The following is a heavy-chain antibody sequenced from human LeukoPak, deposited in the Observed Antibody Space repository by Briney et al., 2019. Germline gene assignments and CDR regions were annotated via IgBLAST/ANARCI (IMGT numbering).Heavy chain of an antibody. V-gene: IGHV3-48*03. CDR3: ARGRNYDYFDY. Sequence: PGGSLRLSCAASGFTFSSYEMNWVRQAPGKGLDWVSYISSSGSTIYYADSVKGRFTISRDNAKNSLYLQMNSLRAEDTAVYYCARGRNYDYFDYWGQGTLVTVSS. J-gene: IGHJ4*02. CDR2: ISSSGSTI. D-gene: IGHD1-7*01. CDR1: GFTFSSYE.